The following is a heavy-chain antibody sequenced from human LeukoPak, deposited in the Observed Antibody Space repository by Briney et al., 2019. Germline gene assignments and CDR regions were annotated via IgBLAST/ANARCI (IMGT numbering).Heavy chain of an antibody. Sequence: GGSLRLSCAASGFTFSDHYMSWIRQAPGKGLEWVSYISSSGSTIYYADSVKGRFTISRDNAKNSLYLQMNSLRAEDTAVYYCARDFRLYNWFDPWGQGTLVTVSS. CDR1: GFTFSDHY. CDR2: ISSSGSTI. J-gene: IGHJ5*02. V-gene: IGHV3-11*01. CDR3: ARDFRLYNWFDP.